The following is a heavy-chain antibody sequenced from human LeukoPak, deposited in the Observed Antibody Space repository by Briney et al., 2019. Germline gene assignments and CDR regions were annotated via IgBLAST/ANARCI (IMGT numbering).Heavy chain of an antibody. CDR2: IYPGHSDT. Sequence: GASLKISCKGSGYSFTSYWIGWVRQMPGKGLEWMGIIYPGHSDTRYSPSFQGQVTISADKSISTAYLQWSSLKASDTAMYYCARRGYSYGPGGYYYYMHVWGKGTTVTVSS. V-gene: IGHV5-51*01. CDR3: ARRGYSYGPGGYYYYMHV. D-gene: IGHD5-18*01. CDR1: GYSFTSYW. J-gene: IGHJ6*03.